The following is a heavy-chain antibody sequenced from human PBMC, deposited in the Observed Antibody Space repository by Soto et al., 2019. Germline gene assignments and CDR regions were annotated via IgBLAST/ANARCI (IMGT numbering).Heavy chain of an antibody. V-gene: IGHV4-4*07. J-gene: IGHJ4*02. CDR2: IFSSGST. D-gene: IGHD5-12*01. CDR3: AREGSYSAYNFAHGVQLWSFDF. CDR1: GGSINTFY. Sequence: SETLSLTCTVSGGSINTFYWSWVRQPAGKGLEWIGRIFSSGSTSFNPSLESRVAMSVDTSKNHFSLNLSSVTAADMAVYYCAREGSYSAYNFAHGVQLWSFDFWGQGALVTVSS.